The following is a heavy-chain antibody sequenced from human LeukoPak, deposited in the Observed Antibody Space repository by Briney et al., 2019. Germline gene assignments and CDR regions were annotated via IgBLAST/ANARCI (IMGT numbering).Heavy chain of an antibody. J-gene: IGHJ4*02. Sequence: PGGSLRLSCAASGFTVRDNYMSWVRQAPGKGLECVSVISNGGNTYYADSVKGRFTISRDISKNTVYLQMNSLRAEDTALYYCARTRIAARVVWSGYYFDYWGQGTLVTVSS. V-gene: IGHV3-53*01. CDR2: ISNGGNT. CDR1: GFTVRDNY. CDR3: ARTRIAARVVWSGYYFDY. D-gene: IGHD6-6*01.